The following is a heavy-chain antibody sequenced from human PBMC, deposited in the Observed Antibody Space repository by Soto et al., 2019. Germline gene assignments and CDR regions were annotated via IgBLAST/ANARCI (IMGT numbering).Heavy chain of an antibody. Sequence: QVQLQQWGAGLLKPSETLSLTCAVYGGSFSGYYWSWIRQPPGKGLEWIGEINHSGSTNYNPSLKSRVTISVDTSKNQFSLKLSSVTAADTAVYYSARGAYQPQFPYYFDYWGQGTLVTVSS. CDR1: GGSFSGYY. V-gene: IGHV4-34*01. CDR3: ARGAYQPQFPYYFDY. J-gene: IGHJ4*02. CDR2: INHSGST. D-gene: IGHD2-2*01.